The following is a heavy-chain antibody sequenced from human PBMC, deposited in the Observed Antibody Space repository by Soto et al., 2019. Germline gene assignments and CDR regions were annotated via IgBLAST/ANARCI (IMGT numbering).Heavy chain of an antibody. J-gene: IGHJ4*02. CDR2: INPILRMS. D-gene: IGHD3-10*01. CDR3: ATSYGSGYRAFDS. CDR1: GDTFNFYS. V-gene: IGHV1-69*02. Sequence: QVQLVQSGADVQRPGSSVRVSCKASGDTFNFYSINWVRQAPGLGLQWMGRINPILRMSNYAPRFQGRVTITADKSTSTAYMELSSLRSEDTAMYYCATSYGSGYRAFDSWGQGALVTVSS.